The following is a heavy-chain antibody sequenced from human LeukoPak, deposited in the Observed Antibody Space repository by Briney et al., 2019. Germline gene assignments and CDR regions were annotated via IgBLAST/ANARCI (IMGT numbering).Heavy chain of an antibody. Sequence: SETLSLTCTVSGGSISSSSYYWGWIRQPPGKGLEWIGSIYYSGSTYYNPSLKSRVTISVDTSKNQFSLKLSSVTAADTAVYYCARDQEQQLVPNWFDPWGQGTLVIVSS. CDR2: IYYSGST. CDR3: ARDQEQQLVPNWFDP. CDR1: GGSISSSSYY. V-gene: IGHV4-39*07. J-gene: IGHJ5*02. D-gene: IGHD6-13*01.